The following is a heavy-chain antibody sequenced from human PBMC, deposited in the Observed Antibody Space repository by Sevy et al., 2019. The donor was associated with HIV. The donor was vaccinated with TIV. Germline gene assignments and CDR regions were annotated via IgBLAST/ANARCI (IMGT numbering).Heavy chain of an antibody. V-gene: IGHV3-30-3*01. CDR1: GFAFTNYYA. Sequence: GESLKISCAASGFAFTNYYAMHWVRQAPGKGLEWVALISYDGSDKYYADSVKGRFTISRDNFKNTLYLQMNSLTTEDTAVYYCARPRANYVDHYFFYAMDVWGQGTTVTVYS. CDR2: ISYDGSDK. D-gene: IGHD4-17*01. J-gene: IGHJ6*02. CDR3: ARPRANYVDHYFFYAMDV.